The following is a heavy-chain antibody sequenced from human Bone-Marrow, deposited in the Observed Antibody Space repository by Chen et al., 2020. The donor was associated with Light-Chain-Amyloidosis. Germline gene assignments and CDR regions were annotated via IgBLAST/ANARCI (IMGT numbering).Heavy chain of an antibody. CDR3: ARGKHYHDSSDYYCYGVDV. Sequence: EVQLVEPGGGLVQPGGSLRLSCAASGFTFGIYWMSWVRQAPVTGLEWVANIRQDRTKKYNAGSVKGRPTISRNNAKSSVYLEMNSRRVEDTAVYYCARGKHYHDSSDYYCYGVDVWGQGTTGTVSS. CDR2: IRQDRTKK. V-gene: IGHV3-7*01. J-gene: IGHJ6*02. CDR1: GFTFGIYW. D-gene: IGHD3-22*01.